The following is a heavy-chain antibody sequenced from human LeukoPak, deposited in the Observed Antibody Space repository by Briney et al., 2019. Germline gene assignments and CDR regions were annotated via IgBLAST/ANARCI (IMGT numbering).Heavy chain of an antibody. V-gene: IGHV1-69*06. J-gene: IGHJ4*02. CDR2: IIPIFGTA. CDR1: GGTFSSYA. D-gene: IGHD3-16*02. CDR3: ASAAGDYVWGSYRLPLSISFDY. Sequence: SVKVSCKASGGTFSSYAISWVRQAPGQGLEWMGGIIPIFGTANYAQKFQGRVTITADKSTSTAYMELSSLRSEDTAVYYCASAAGDYVWGSYRLPLSISFDYWGQGTLVTVSS.